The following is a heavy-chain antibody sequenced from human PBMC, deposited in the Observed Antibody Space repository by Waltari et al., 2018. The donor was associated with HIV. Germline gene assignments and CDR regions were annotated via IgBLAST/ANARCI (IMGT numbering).Heavy chain of an antibody. CDR1: GFTFPSYW. J-gene: IGHJ4*02. CDR2: IRPDGNDK. V-gene: IGHV3-7*01. D-gene: IGHD6-13*01. Sequence: EVQLVESGGGLVQPGGSLRLSCAASGFTFPSYWMIWVRQAPGKGLEWVANIRPDGNDKYYVDSVKGRFTISRDNVKNSLYLQMNTLRAEDTAVYYCARGGGAAAGTVDYWGQGTLVTVSS. CDR3: ARGGGAAAGTVDY.